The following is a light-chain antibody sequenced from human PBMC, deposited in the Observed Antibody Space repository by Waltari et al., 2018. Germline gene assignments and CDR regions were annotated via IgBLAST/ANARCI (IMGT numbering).Light chain of an antibody. CDR1: LRLLPSDGKTF. J-gene: IGKJ4*01. CDR2: EVS. V-gene: IGKV2-29*02. CDR3: QEYYTDSLT. Sequence: DIVMTQTPLSLSVTPGQPASISCTSSLRLLPSDGKTFLYWYLQKPGQSPQLLIYEVSSRFSGVPDRFSGSGSGTEFTLTIADLQAEDVAVYYCQEYYTDSLTFGGGTKVEIK.